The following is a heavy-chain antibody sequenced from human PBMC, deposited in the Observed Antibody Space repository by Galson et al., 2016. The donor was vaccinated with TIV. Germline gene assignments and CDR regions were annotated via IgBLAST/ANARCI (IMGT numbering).Heavy chain of an antibody. CDR1: GFTFSDYG. V-gene: IGHV3-30*18. Sequence: SLRLSCAASGFTFSDYGMHWDRQAPGKGLEWVAVISYDGSDQYYAGSVKGRFTISRDNSKNTLYLQMNSLRSDDTAMYYCAKDPRLYGDYFLHYFDYWVQGTLVTVSS. D-gene: IGHD4-17*01. CDR3: AKDPRLYGDYFLHYFDY. J-gene: IGHJ4*02. CDR2: ISYDGSDQ.